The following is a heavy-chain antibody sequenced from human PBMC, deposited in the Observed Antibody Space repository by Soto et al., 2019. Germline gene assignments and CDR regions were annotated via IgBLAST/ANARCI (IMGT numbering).Heavy chain of an antibody. J-gene: IGHJ4*02. CDR2: IWHDGSNR. D-gene: IGHD2-15*01. CDR3: ARDSGDVV. CDR1: GFAFSSYG. Sequence: QVQLVESGGGVVQPGRSLRLSCAASGFAFSSYGMHWVRQAPGKGLEWVAVIWHDGSNRYYADSVKGRFTISRDNSENTLYLQMYSLRVEDAAVYYCARDSGDVVGGQGTLVTVSS. V-gene: IGHV3-33*01.